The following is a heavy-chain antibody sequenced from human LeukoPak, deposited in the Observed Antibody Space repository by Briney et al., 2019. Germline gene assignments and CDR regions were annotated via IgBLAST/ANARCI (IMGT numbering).Heavy chain of an antibody. Sequence: SETLSLTCTVSGGSIRNYFWSWIRQPPGKGLEWIGYIHSSGTTDYNPSLESRVTISVDTSKNQFSLRLNSLTAADTAVYYCAKDGPIAPWGQGTLVTVSS. CDR2: IHSSGTT. CDR3: AKDGPIAP. J-gene: IGHJ4*02. V-gene: IGHV4-59*01. CDR1: GGSIRNYF. D-gene: IGHD2-15*01.